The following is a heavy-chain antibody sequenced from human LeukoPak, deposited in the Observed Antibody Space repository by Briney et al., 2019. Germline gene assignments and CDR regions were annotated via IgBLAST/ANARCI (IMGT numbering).Heavy chain of an antibody. CDR3: ASQPRSTYYYDSSGYYSFFFDF. CDR1: GGSISTSSYY. CDR2: VYYSGST. D-gene: IGHD3-22*01. J-gene: IGHJ4*02. Sequence: RASETLSLTCTVSGGSISTSSYYWGWLRQPPGKGLEWIGSVYYSGSTHYNPSLRSRVTISVDTSKNQFSLKLNSVTAADTAVYYCASQPRSTYYYDSSGYYSFFFDFWGQGTLVTVSS. V-gene: IGHV4-39*01.